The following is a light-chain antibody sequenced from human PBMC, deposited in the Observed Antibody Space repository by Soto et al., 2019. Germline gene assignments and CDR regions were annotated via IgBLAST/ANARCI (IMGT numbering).Light chain of an antibody. CDR2: EVT. J-gene: IGLJ1*01. V-gene: IGLV2-23*02. CDR1: NSAVGSYNL. Sequence: QSALTQPASVSGSPRQSITISCTGTNSAVGSYNLVSWFQQHPGKAPKLVIYEVTKRPSGVSDRFSGSKSGNTASLTISGLQAEDEADYYCFSYAGDSVYVFGTGTKVTVL. CDR3: FSYAGDSVYV.